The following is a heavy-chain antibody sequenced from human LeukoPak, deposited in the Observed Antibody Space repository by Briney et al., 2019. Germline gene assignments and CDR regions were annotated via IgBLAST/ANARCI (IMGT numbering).Heavy chain of an antibody. D-gene: IGHD3-10*01. CDR1: GYTFTSYG. V-gene: IGHV1-18*01. CDR3: ARSPLITMVRGAEPYYFDY. J-gene: IGHJ4*02. CDR2: ISAYNGNT. Sequence: ASVKVSCKASGYTFTSYGISWVRQAPGQGLEWMGWISAYNGNTNYAQKLQGRVTMTTDTSTSTAYMELGSLRSDDTAVYYCARSPLITMVRGAEPYYFDYWGQGTLVTVSS.